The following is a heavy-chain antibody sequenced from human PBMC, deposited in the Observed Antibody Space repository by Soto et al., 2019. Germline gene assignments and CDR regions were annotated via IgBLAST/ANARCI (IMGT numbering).Heavy chain of an antibody. CDR2: IWYDGSNK. V-gene: IGHV3-33*01. Sequence: GGSLRLSCAASGFTFSSYGMHWVRQAPGKGLEWVAVIWYDGSNKYYADSVKGRFTISRDNSKNTLYLQMNSLRAEDTAVYYCARRSNHDYYYYMDVWGKGTTVTVSS. CDR3: ARRSNHDYYYYMDV. J-gene: IGHJ6*03. D-gene: IGHD4-4*01. CDR1: GFTFSSYG.